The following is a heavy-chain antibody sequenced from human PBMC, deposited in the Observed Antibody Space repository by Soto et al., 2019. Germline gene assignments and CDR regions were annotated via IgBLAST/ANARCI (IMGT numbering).Heavy chain of an antibody. D-gene: IGHD5-18*01. CDR3: ARSLVAGKADRAMGYFDY. CDR2: INPSGGST. J-gene: IGHJ4*02. Sequence: ASVKVSCKASGYTFTSYYMHWVRQAPGQGLEWMGIINPSGGSTSYAQKFQGRVTMTRDTSTSTVYMELSTLRSEDTAVYYCARSLVAGKADRAMGYFDYWGQGTLVTVSS. CDR1: GYTFTSYY. V-gene: IGHV1-46*01.